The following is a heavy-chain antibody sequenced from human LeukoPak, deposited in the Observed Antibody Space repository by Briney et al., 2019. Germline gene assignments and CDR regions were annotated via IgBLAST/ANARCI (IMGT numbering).Heavy chain of an antibody. V-gene: IGHV4-30-2*01. CDR1: GGSISSGGYS. Sequence: SETLSLTCAVSGGSISSGGYSWSWIRQPPGKGLEWIGYIYHSGSTYYNPSLKSRVTISVDRSKNQFSLKLSSVTAADTAVYYCARAPRGAEYFDYWGQGTLVTASS. J-gene: IGHJ4*02. CDR3: ARAPRGAEYFDY. CDR2: IYHSGST. D-gene: IGHD3-10*01.